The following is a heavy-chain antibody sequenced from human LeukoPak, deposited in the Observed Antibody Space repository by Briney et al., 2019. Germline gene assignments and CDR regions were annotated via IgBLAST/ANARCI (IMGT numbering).Heavy chain of an antibody. CDR3: AREASGNYHVFDS. V-gene: IGHV3-11*04. Sequence: GGSLRLSCEASGFGLSSYFMSWIRQAPGKGLEWVSYITNTGRSTNYADAVKGRFTISRDNAKQSVYLEMTDLRAEDTAVYYCAREASGNYHVFDSWGQGTLVTVSS. CDR2: ITNTGRST. J-gene: IGHJ4*02. CDR1: GFGLSSYF. D-gene: IGHD6-25*01.